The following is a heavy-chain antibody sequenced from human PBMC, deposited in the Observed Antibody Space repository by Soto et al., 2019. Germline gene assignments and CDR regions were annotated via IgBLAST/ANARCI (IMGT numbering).Heavy chain of an antibody. D-gene: IGHD3-9*01. CDR1: GFTFSNAL. Sequence: GGCLKLSCAASGFTFSNALRNWVRQAPGKGLEWVGRIKSKTDGGTTDYAAPVKGRFTISRDDSKNTLYLQMSSLKTEDTAVYYCTIPTPLRYCDWTPYYWGQGTLVTVSS. J-gene: IGHJ4*02. V-gene: IGHV3-15*07. CDR3: TIPTPLRYCDWTPYY. CDR2: IKSKTDGGTT.